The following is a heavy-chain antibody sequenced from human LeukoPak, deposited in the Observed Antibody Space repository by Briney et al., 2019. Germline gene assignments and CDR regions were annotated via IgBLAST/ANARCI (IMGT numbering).Heavy chain of an antibody. J-gene: IGHJ1*01. Sequence: GGSLRLSCAASGFTFSSYWMSWVRQAPGKGLEWVSGISWNSGSIGYADSVKGRFTISRDNAKNSLYLQMNSLRAEDTALYYCAKVGIRWELLSGFQHWGQGTLVTVSS. CDR2: ISWNSGSI. CDR1: GFTFSSYW. CDR3: AKVGIRWELLSGFQH. D-gene: IGHD1-26*01. V-gene: IGHV3-9*01.